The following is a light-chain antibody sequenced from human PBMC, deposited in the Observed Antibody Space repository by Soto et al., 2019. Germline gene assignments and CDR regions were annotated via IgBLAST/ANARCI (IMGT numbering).Light chain of an antibody. CDR3: QQRSNWPSIT. J-gene: IGKJ5*01. CDR2: GAS. Sequence: SPATLSLSPGERATLSCRASQSVSSYLAWYQQKPGQAPRLLIYGASNRAAGIPARFSGLGSGTDFTLTISSLEPEDFAVYYGQQRSNWPSITFGQRRRLEIK. V-gene: IGKV3-11*01. CDR1: QSVSSY.